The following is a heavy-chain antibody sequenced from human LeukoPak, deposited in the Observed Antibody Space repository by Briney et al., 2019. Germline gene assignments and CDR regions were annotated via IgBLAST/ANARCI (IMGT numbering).Heavy chain of an antibody. CDR2: LHWNDYK. J-gene: IGHJ5*02. D-gene: IGHD6-19*01. CDR3: AHSRTSAWPTPYNYFDP. Sequence: SGPTLVKPTQTLTLTCTFSGFSLSTNGVGVGWIRQPPGKALEWLALLHWNDYKYYSPSLKSRLSITRDTSKNQVVLTLTNMDPVDTATYFCAHSRTSAWPTPYNYFDPWGQGTLVTVSS. V-gene: IGHV2-5*01. CDR1: GFSLSTNGVG.